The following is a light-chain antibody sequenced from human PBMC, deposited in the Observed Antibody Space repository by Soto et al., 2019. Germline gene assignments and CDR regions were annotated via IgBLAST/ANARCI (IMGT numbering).Light chain of an antibody. CDR3: QQTYFGIHT. J-gene: IGKJ2*01. Sequence: DVQMTQSPSSLSASVGDRVTITCRASQSVSTYLNWYQQKPGKAPKLLIHAASTLQSGVPSRFSGSGTGTDFTLTIRGLQPEDFATYYCQQTYFGIHTFGQGTKREI. V-gene: IGKV1-39*01. CDR1: QSVSTY. CDR2: AAS.